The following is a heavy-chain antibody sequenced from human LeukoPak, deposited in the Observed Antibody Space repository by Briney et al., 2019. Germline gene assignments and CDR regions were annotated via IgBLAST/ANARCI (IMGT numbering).Heavy chain of an antibody. CDR2: IRSKAYGGTT. CDR3: TAHYDILTGYSPFRY. CDR1: GFTFGDYA. D-gene: IGHD3-9*01. J-gene: IGHJ4*02. Sequence: GGSLRLSCTASGFTFGDYAMSWFRQAPGKGLEWVGSIRSKAYGGTTEYAASVKGRFTISRDDSKSIAYLQMNSLKTEDTAVYYCTAHYDILTGYSPFRYWGQGTLVTVSS. V-gene: IGHV3-49*03.